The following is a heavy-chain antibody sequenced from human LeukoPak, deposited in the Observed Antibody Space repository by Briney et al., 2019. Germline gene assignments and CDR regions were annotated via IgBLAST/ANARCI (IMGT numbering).Heavy chain of an antibody. CDR1: GYTFTSYG. V-gene: IGHV1-18*01. D-gene: IGHD3-10*01. CDR3: ARFRPYYYGSGSSYYLDY. Sequence: ASVKVSCKASGYTFTSYGISWVRQAPGQGLEWMGWISAYNGNTNYAQKLQGRVTMTTDTSTSTAYMELRSLRSDDTAVYYCARFRPYYYGSGSSYYLDYWGQGTLVTVSS. J-gene: IGHJ4*02. CDR2: ISAYNGNT.